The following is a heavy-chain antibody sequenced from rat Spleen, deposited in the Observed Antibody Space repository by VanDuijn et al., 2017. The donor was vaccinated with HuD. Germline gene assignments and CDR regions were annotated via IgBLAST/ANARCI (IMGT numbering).Heavy chain of an antibody. J-gene: IGHJ2*01. CDR3: TSIYYYSAY. CDR2: MWSGGST. D-gene: IGHD1-1*01. Sequence: QVQLKESGPGLVQPSQTLSLTCTVSGFSLTNYHVDWVRQPPGKGLEWMGAMWSGGSTDYNSALKSRLSISRDTSKSQVFLKMNSLQTEDTAIYFCTSIYYYSAYWGQGVMVTVSS. CDR1: GFSLTNYH. V-gene: IGHV2-1*01.